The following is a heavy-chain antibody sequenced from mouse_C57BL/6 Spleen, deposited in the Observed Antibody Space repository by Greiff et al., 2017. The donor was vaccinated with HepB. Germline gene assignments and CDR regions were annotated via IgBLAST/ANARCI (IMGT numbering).Heavy chain of an antibody. CDR1: GYTFTDYN. CDR3: ARLTTTVVATGYFDV. D-gene: IGHD1-1*01. CDR2: INPNNGGT. V-gene: IGHV1-18*01. Sequence: EVQLQQSGPELVKPGASVKIPCKASGYTFTDYNMDWVKQSHGKSLEWIGDINPNNGGTIYNQKFKGKATLTVDKSSSTAYMELRSLTSEDTAVYYCARLTTTVVATGYFDVWGTGTTVTVSS. J-gene: IGHJ1*03.